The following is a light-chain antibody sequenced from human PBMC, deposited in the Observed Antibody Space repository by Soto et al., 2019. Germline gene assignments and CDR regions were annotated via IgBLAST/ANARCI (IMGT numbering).Light chain of an antibody. J-gene: IGLJ2*01. Sequence: QLVLTQSPSASASLGASVTLTCTLSSGYSNYKVDWYQQRPGKGPRFVMRVGTGGIVGSKGDGIPDRFSVLGSGLNRYLTIKNIQEEDESDYHCGADHGSGSNFFVVFGGGTKLTVL. CDR3: GADHGSGSNFFVV. CDR2: VGTGGIVG. V-gene: IGLV9-49*01. CDR1: SGYSNYK.